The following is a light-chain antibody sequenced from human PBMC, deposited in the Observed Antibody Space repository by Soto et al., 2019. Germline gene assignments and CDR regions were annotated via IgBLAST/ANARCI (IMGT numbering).Light chain of an antibody. J-gene: IGLJ2*01. V-gene: IGLV2-14*01. CDR1: RSDVGDYNY. CDR2: EVS. Sequence: QAVVTQPASVSGSPRQSITISCTGTRSDVGDYNYVSWYQQHPGKAPKLMIYEVSNRPSGVSNRFSGSKSGNTASLTISGLQAEDEADYYCSSYTSSSTLDVVFGGGTKLTVL. CDR3: SSYTSSSTLDVV.